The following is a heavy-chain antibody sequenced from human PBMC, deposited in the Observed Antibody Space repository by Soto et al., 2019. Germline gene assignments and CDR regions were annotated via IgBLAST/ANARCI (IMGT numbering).Heavy chain of an antibody. Sequence: QLQLQESGPGLVKPSETLSLTCRVSDGSMNSDSSSWGWLRQPPGTGLEWIGVINHSGSTYHNLSLKGRVTMSVDASRNQFSLKLTSMTAADTAVYYCARLGGYVSVGYYYLWDSWGQGTLVTVSS. J-gene: IGHJ4*02. CDR1: DGSMNSDSSS. V-gene: IGHV4-39*01. CDR3: ARLGGYVSVGYYYLWDS. CDR2: INHSGST. D-gene: IGHD3-22*01.